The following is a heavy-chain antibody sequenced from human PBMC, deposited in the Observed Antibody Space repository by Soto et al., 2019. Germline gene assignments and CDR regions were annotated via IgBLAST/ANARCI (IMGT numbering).Heavy chain of an antibody. CDR3: ARDRSPGSTSWYDF. CDR1: GDSVSSKSAA. Sequence: SQPLSLTCAISGDSVSSKSAAWNWIRQSPSRGLEWLGRTYYTSRWYNDYAESVVSRISINPDTSKNQFSLQLNSVTPEDTAVYYCARDRSPGSTSWYDFWGQGTLVTVSS. CDR2: TYYTSRWYN. D-gene: IGHD2-2*01. J-gene: IGHJ5*01. V-gene: IGHV6-1*01.